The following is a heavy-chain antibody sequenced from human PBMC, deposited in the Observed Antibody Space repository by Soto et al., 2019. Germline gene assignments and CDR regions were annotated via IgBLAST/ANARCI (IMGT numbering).Heavy chain of an antibody. V-gene: IGHV3-23*01. CDR1: GFTFSSYA. CDR3: AKDNVVVVPAAMKRKPYYYYYYMDV. J-gene: IGHJ6*03. CDR2: ISGSGGST. D-gene: IGHD2-2*01. Sequence: GGSLRLSCAASGFTFSSYAMSWVRQAPGKGLEWVSAISGSGGSTYYADSVKGRFTISRDNSKNTLYLQMNSLRAEDTAVYYCAKDNVVVVPAAMKRKPYYYYYYMDVWGKGTTVTVS.